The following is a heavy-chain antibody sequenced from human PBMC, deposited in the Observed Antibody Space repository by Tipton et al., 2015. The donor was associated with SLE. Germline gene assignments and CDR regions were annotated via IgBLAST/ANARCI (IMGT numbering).Heavy chain of an antibody. V-gene: IGHV4-59*11. CDR1: GDSFVSHC. CDR2: IYPNGAT. Sequence: TLSLTCTVSGDSFVSHCWSWIRQPPGKGLEWIAYIYPNGATNYNPSLKRPFIISIDTSKNQISLQLDSVTAADSAVYYCARSISGYNPYDSWGQGTLVTVSS. D-gene: IGHD5-12*01. J-gene: IGHJ4*02. CDR3: ARSISGYNPYDS.